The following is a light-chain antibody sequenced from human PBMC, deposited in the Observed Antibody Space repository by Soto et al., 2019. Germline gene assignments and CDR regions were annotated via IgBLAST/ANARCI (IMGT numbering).Light chain of an antibody. CDR1: SSDVGGYNY. J-gene: IGLJ1*01. Sequence: QSLLTQPASVSGSPGQSITISCPGTSSDVGGYNYVSWYQQHPGKAPKFMIYDVSSRPSGVSNRFSGSKSGNTASLTISGLQAEDEADYYCCSYTTSNTRQIVFGTGTKVTVL. CDR3: CSYTTSNTRQIV. V-gene: IGLV2-14*03. CDR2: DVS.